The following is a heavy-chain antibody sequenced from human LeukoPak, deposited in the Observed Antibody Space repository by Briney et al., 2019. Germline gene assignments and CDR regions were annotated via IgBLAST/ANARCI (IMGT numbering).Heavy chain of an antibody. Sequence: ASVKVSCKASGNSISNYAVSWVRQAPGQGFEWMGGIIPIFGTADYAQKFQGRVTITADQSTSTTYMALSSLKSEDTATYYCATRACHAGGCSSSFYYYYGLHFWGQGTTVSVSS. CDR1: GNSISNYA. CDR2: IIPIFGTA. CDR3: ATRACHAGGCSSSFYYYYGLHF. V-gene: IGHV1-69*01. J-gene: IGHJ6*02. D-gene: IGHD3-16*01.